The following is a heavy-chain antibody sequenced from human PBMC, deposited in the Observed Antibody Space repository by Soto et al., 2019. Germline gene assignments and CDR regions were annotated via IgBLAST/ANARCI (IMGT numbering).Heavy chain of an antibody. CDR3: ARDLSRITMVRGVIYGMDV. Sequence: ASVKVSCKASGYTFTGYYMHWVRQAPGQGLEWMGWINPNSGGTNYAQKFQGWVTMTRDTSTSTVYMELSSLRSEDTAVYYCARDLSRITMVRGVIYGMDVWGQGTTVTVSS. V-gene: IGHV1-2*04. CDR2: INPNSGGT. CDR1: GYTFTGYY. J-gene: IGHJ6*02. D-gene: IGHD3-10*01.